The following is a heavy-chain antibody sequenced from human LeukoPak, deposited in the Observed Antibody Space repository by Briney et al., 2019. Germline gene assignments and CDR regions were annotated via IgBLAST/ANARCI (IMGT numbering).Heavy chain of an antibody. CDR3: AKGIQLWRIDY. J-gene: IGHJ4*02. V-gene: IGHV3-30*18. CDR2: ISYDGSNK. D-gene: IGHD5-18*01. CDR1: GFTFSSYG. Sequence: GGSLRLSCAASGFTFSSYGMHWVRQAPGKGLEWVAVISYDGSNKYYADSVKGRFTISRDNSKNTPYLQMNSLRAEDTAVYYCAKGIQLWRIDYWGQGTLVTVSS.